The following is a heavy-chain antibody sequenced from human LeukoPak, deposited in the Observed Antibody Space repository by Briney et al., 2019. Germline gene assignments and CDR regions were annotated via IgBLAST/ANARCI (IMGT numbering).Heavy chain of an antibody. CDR1: GYTFANFR. V-gene: IGHV5-51*01. D-gene: IGHD5-24*01. Sequence: GESLKISCKASGYTFANFRIGCVRQMPGKGLEWMGIIFPRDSHTRYSPSFQAQVSISADKSIDTAYLQWSSLKAWDTAMYYCARRGRDGYNLWYFDYWGQGTLVTVSS. CDR2: IFPRDSHT. J-gene: IGHJ4*02. CDR3: ARRGRDGYNLWYFDY.